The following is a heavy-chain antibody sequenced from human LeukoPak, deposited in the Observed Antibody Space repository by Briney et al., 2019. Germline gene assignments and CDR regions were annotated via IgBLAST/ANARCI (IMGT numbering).Heavy chain of an antibody. D-gene: IGHD3-22*01. CDR2: FYSSGST. CDR1: GGSISPHC. CDR3: ARQNSCSDSRGSDDAFHI. V-gene: IGHV4-4*07. Sequence: KASETLSLTCTVSGGSISPHCWSWVRQPAGKGLEWIGRFYSSGSTRYNPSLNSRVTMSVDTSKNRFSLKLRSVTAADTAVYYCARQNSCSDSRGSDDAFHIWGQGTRVTVSS. J-gene: IGHJ3*02.